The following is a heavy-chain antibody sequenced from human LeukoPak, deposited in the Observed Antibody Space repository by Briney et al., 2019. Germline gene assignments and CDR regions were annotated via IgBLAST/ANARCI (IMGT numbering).Heavy chain of an antibody. CDR3: ATYDYVWGRYRLAQSDY. D-gene: IGHD3-16*02. CDR1: GFTFRSYA. V-gene: IGHV3-23*01. CDR2: INESGGSA. J-gene: IGHJ4*02. Sequence: GGSLRLSCAASGFTFRSYAMSWVRQLPGKGLEWLSYINESGGSAYYADSVKGRLVISRDNSKNSLYLGINSLRAEDTAIYYCATYDYVWGRYRLAQSDYWGQGTLVTVSS.